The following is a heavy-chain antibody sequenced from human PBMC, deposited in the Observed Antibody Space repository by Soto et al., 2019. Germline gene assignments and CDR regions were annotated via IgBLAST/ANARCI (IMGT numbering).Heavy chain of an antibody. Sequence: EVQLVESGGGLVQPGGSLRLSCAASGFTFSNFWMSWVRQAPGKGLEWVASIKQDGSDKYYVDSVKGRFIISRDNAKNSMSLQMNSRRAEDTAVYYCTTNTVTKVDDYWGQGTLVTVSS. J-gene: IGHJ4*02. D-gene: IGHD4-17*01. CDR3: TTNTVTKVDDY. V-gene: IGHV3-7*03. CDR2: IKQDGSDK. CDR1: GFTFSNFW.